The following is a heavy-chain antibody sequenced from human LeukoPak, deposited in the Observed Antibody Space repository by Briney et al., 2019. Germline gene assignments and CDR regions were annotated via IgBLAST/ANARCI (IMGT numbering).Heavy chain of an antibody. CDR2: IIPIFGIA. J-gene: IGHJ5*02. D-gene: IGHD2-2*01. CDR1: GGTFSSYA. CDR3: ARDYCSSTSCHGYYRSWFDP. V-gene: IGHV1-69*04. Sequence: ASVKVSCKASGGTFSSYAISWVRQAPGQGLEWMGRIIPIFGIANYAQKFQGRVTITADKSTSTAYMELSSLRSEDTAVYYCARDYCSSTSCHGYYRSWFDPWGQGTLVTVSS.